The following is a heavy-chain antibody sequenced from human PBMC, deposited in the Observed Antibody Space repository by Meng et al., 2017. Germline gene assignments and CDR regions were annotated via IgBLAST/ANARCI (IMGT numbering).Heavy chain of an antibody. CDR2: IVYSGST. V-gene: IGHV4-61*01. CDR3: ARDVGGDYETLFDY. D-gene: IGHD4-17*01. CDR1: GGSVGSGNYY. Sequence: QGQLQGSGPGLVRPSETLSLTCTVSGGSVGSGNYYWSWIRQPPGKGLEWIGYIVYSGSTTYNPSLKTRVTMSVDTSKNQFSLKLTSVTAADTAVYFCARDVGGDYETLFDYWGQGTLVTVSS. J-gene: IGHJ4*02.